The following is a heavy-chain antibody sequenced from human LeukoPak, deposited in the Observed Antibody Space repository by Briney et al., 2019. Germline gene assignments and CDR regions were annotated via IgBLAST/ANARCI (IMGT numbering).Heavy chain of an antibody. CDR1: GGTFSSYA. CDR2: IIPIFGTA. J-gene: IGHJ6*02. CDR3: ARDGEYCSGGSCYPLAYYYGMDV. Sequence: ASVKVSCKASGGTFSSYAISWVPQAPGQGLEWMGGIIPIFGTANYAQKFQGRVTITADESTSTAYMELSSLRSEDTAVYYCARDGEYCSGGSCYPLAYYYGMDVWGQGTTVTVSS. D-gene: IGHD2-15*01. V-gene: IGHV1-69*13.